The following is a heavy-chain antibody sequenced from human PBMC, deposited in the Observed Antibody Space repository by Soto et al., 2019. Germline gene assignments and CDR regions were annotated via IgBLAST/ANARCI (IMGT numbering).Heavy chain of an antibody. CDR1: GGSLSDYF. Sequence: PSETLSLTCVVSGGSLSDYFWGWIRQPPGMALEWIGEINHLGSINYNPSLKSRVTMSVDTSENQFSLTLNSVTAADTATYYCARGGISHWAYFYYMDVWDRGTTVTVSS. D-gene: IGHD2-21*01. CDR2: INHLGSI. V-gene: IGHV4-34*01. J-gene: IGHJ6*03. CDR3: ARGGISHWAYFYYMDV.